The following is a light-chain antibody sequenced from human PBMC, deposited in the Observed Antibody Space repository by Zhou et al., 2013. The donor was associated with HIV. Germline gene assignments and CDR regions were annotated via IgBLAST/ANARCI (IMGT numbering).Light chain of an antibody. CDR2: KAS. CDR3: QQYNSYSRT. J-gene: IGKJ1*01. CDR1: PGIRNS. Sequence: DIQMTQSPASVSASVGDRVTISCRASPGIRNSLAWYQQKPGKAPKLLIYKASTLQSGVPSRFSGSGSGTEFSLTINSLQPDDFATYYCQQYNSYSRTFGQGTKVEIK. V-gene: IGKV1-5*03.